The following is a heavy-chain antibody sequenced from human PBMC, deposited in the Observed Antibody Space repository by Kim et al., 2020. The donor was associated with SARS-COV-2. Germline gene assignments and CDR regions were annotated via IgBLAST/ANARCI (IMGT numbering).Heavy chain of an antibody. D-gene: IGHD3-10*01. CDR3: ARWGGYYGVPFDI. Sequence: GGSLRLSCAASGFAVSSTYMSWVRLTPGKGLELVSVIYSGGSTYYAGSVQGRFTISRDNSKNTLYLQMNSLRVEDTAVYFCARWGGYYGVPFDIWGQGTVVSVSS. CDR2: IYSGGST. V-gene: IGHV3-53*01. J-gene: IGHJ3*02. CDR1: GFAVSSTY.